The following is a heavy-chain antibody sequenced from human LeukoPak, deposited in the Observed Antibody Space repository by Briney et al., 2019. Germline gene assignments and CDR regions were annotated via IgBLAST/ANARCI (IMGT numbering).Heavy chain of an antibody. Sequence: ASVKVSCKASGYTFTGYYIHWVRQAPGQGLEWMGWINSNSGGTNSAQKFQGRVTMTRDTSISTAYMELSRLRSDHTAVYYCARHPYSGSYHFDYWGQGTLVTVSS. V-gene: IGHV1-2*02. CDR3: ARHPYSGSYHFDY. CDR2: INSNSGGT. J-gene: IGHJ4*02. D-gene: IGHD1-26*01. CDR1: GYTFTGYY.